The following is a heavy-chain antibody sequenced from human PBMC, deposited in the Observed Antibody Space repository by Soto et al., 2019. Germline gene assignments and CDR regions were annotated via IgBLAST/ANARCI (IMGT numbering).Heavy chain of an antibody. J-gene: IGHJ4*02. D-gene: IGHD5-12*01. V-gene: IGHV4-34*01. Sequence: QVQLQQWGAGLLKPSETLSLTCAVYGGSFSGYYWSWIRQPPGKGLEWIGEINHSGSTNYNPSLKSRVTISVDTSKNQFSLKLSSVTAADTAVYYCVRGGRILVATKYFDYWGQGTLVTVSS. CDR1: GGSFSGYY. CDR2: INHSGST. CDR3: VRGGRILVATKYFDY.